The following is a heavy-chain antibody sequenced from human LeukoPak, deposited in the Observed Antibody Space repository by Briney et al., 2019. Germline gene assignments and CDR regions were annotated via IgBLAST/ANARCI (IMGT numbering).Heavy chain of an antibody. J-gene: IGHJ6*03. V-gene: IGHV3-30*04. D-gene: IGHD2-15*01. CDR1: GFTFSSYA. CDR3: ARDPRYCSAGSCSSYYYYMDV. CDR2: ISNDGSNK. Sequence: GGSLRLSCAASGFTFSSYAMHWVRQAPGKGLGWVAVISNDGSNKYYTDSVKGRFTISRDNSKNTLYLQMNSLRAEDTAVYYCARDPRYCSAGSCSSYYYYMDVWGKGTTVTVSS.